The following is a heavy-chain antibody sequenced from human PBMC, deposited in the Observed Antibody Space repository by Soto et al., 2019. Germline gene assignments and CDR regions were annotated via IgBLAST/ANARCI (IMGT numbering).Heavy chain of an antibody. Sequence: SETLSLTCAVYGGSFSCYYWSWIRQPPGKGLEWIGEINDSGTTDYNPSLKSRATISLDSPKNQFSLKLTSVTAADTAVYYCARDRGGITVSSKPLGEWFDPWGQGTLVTVSS. CDR2: INDSGTT. D-gene: IGHD3-16*01. J-gene: IGHJ5*02. CDR1: GGSFSCYY. CDR3: ARDRGGITVSSKPLGEWFDP. V-gene: IGHV4-34*01.